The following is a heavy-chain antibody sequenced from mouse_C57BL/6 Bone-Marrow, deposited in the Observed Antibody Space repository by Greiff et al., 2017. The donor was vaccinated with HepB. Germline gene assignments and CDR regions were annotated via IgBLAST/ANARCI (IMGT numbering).Heavy chain of an antibody. CDR1: GYTFTSYW. Sequence: VQLQQPGAELVRPGSSVKLSCKASGYTFTSYWMHWVKQRPIQGLEWIGNIDPSDSETHYNQKFKDKATLTVDKSSSTAYMQLSSLTSEDSAVYYCAREGVYDYGGGWYFGVWGTGTTVTVSS. CDR2: IDPSDSET. D-gene: IGHD2-4*01. V-gene: IGHV1-52*01. J-gene: IGHJ1*03. CDR3: AREGVYDYGGGWYFGV.